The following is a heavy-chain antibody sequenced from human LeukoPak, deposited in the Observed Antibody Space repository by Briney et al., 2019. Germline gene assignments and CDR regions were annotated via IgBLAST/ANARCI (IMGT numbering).Heavy chain of an antibody. J-gene: IGHJ4*02. CDR3: AREERYLDN. CDR1: GGSFSGYY. V-gene: IGHV4-59*01. D-gene: IGHD1-26*01. CDR2: IFYSGNT. Sequence: SETLSLTCAVYGGSFSGYYWSWIRQPPGKGLEWIGYIFYSGNTNYNPSLRSRVTISLDTSKNQLSLKLSSVTAADTAVYYCAREERYLDNWGQGTLVTVSS.